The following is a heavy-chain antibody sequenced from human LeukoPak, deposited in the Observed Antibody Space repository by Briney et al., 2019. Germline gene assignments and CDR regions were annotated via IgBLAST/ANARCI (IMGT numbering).Heavy chain of an antibody. Sequence: SETLSLTCTVSGGSISSSSYYWGWIRQPPGKGLEWIGEIYHSGSTNYNPSLKSRVTISVDKSKNQFSLKLSSVTAADTAVYYCARGLGNFDYWGQGTLVTVSS. V-gene: IGHV4-39*07. J-gene: IGHJ4*02. D-gene: IGHD4-11*01. CDR1: GGSISSSSYY. CDR2: IYHSGST. CDR3: ARGLGNFDY.